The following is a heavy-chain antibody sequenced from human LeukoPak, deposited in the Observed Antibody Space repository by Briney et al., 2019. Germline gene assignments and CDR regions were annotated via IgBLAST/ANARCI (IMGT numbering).Heavy chain of an antibody. CDR3: ARHVRLEDWFDP. Sequence: GESLKISCKGSGYSFTSYWISWVRQMPGKGLEWMGRIDPSDSYTNYSPSFQGHVTISADKSISTAYLQWSSLKASDTAMYYCARHVRLEDWFDPWGQGPLVTVSS. CDR1: GYSFTSYW. J-gene: IGHJ5*02. CDR2: IDPSDSYT. D-gene: IGHD6-19*01. V-gene: IGHV5-10-1*01.